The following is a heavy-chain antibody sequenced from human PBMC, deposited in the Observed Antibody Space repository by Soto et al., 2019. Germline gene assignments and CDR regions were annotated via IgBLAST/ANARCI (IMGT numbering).Heavy chain of an antibody. D-gene: IGHD6-19*01. CDR1: GFTFSSYW. J-gene: IGHJ3*02. CDR2: AKGDGSDR. Sequence: VGSLRLSCAASGFTFSSYWMHWVRQAPGKGLVWVSRAKGDGSDRTYADSVKGRFTISRDNTKNTLYLQMNSLRPEDTAVYYCARAQWLADDVFDIWGHGTMVTVSS. CDR3: ARAQWLADDVFDI. V-gene: IGHV3-74*01.